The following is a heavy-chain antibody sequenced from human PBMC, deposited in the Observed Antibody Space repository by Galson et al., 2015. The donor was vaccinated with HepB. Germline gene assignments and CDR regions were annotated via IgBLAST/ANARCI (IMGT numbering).Heavy chain of an antibody. J-gene: IGHJ5*02. CDR2: INTNTGNT. D-gene: IGHD3-22*01. V-gene: IGHV7-4-1*02. CDR1: GYTFSDYA. Sequence: SVKVSCKASGYTFSDYAMNWVRQAPGQGLEWMGWINTNTGNTTYAQGFTGRFVFSLDTSVSTAFLQISSLKPEDTAVYYCAGEYYFDTSGYYRPNLRFDPWVQGTLVTVSS. CDR3: AGEYYFDTSGYYRPNLRFDP.